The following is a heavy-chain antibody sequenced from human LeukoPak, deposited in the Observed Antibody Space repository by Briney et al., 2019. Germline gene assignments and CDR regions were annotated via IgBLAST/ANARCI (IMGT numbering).Heavy chain of an antibody. D-gene: IGHD4-11*01. J-gene: IGHJ4*02. V-gene: IGHV4-34*01. CDR1: GGSFSGYY. Sequence: SETLSLTCAVYGGSFSGYYWNWIRQPPGKGLEWIGEINHSGSTNYNPSLKSRVTIPVDTSKNQFSLKLSSVTAADTAVYYCVRGTVERYSNYGDWGQGTLVTVSS. CDR2: INHSGST. CDR3: VRGTVERYSNYGD.